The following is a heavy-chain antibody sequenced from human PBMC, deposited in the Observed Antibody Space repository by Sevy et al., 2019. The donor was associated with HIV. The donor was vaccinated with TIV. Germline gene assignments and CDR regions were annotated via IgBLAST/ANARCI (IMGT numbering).Heavy chain of an antibody. D-gene: IGHD3-22*01. V-gene: IGHV1-24*01. CDR1: GYTLTELS. Sequence: ASVKVSCKVSGYTLTELSMHWLRQAPGKGLEWVGRFNPEDGETVYEHNFQGRVSMTEDTSTDTAYMEGISLKFEDTAVYYCATTKDYYDSSGYPFDYWGQGTLVTVSS. CDR3: ATTKDYYDSSGYPFDY. J-gene: IGHJ4*02. CDR2: FNPEDGET.